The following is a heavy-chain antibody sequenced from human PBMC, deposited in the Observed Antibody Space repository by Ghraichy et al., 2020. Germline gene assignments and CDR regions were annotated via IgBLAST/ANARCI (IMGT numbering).Heavy chain of an antibody. Sequence: SETLSLTCAVYGGSFSGYYWSWIRQPPGKGLEWIGEINHSGSTNYNPSLKSRVTISVDTSKNQFSLKLSSVTAADTAVYYCARGAWSVSPRDSPRFGYNWFDPWGQGTLVTVSS. D-gene: IGHD3-10*01. V-gene: IGHV4-34*01. CDR3: ARGAWSVSPRDSPRFGYNWFDP. J-gene: IGHJ5*02. CDR2: INHSGST. CDR1: GGSFSGYY.